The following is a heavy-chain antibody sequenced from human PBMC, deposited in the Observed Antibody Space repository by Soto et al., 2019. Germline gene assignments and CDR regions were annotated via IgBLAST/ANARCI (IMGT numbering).Heavy chain of an antibody. D-gene: IGHD2-21*02. CDR1: GFTFSSYA. Sequence: EVQLLESGGGLVQPGGSLRLSCAASGFTFSSYAMSWVRQARGKGLEWVSAISGSGGSTYYADSVKGRFTISRDNSKNTLYLQMNSLRAEDTAVYYCATCGGDCYGGVWFDYWGQGTLVTVSS. V-gene: IGHV3-23*01. CDR2: ISGSGGST. J-gene: IGHJ4*02. CDR3: ATCGGDCYGGVWFDY.